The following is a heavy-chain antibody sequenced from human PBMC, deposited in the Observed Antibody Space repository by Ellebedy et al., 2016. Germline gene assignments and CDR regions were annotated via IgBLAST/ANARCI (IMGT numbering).Heavy chain of an antibody. CDR1: GFTFSSYG. J-gene: IGHJ4*02. V-gene: IGHV3-30*03. Sequence: GGSLRLSCAVSGFTFSSYGIHWVRQAPGKGLEWVAVISYDGRNKYYADSVKGRFTISRDNSKNTVYLQMNSLRAEDTAVYYCARADYYDRSGYWYYFDYWGQGTLVFVSS. CDR3: ARADYYDRSGYWYYFDY. D-gene: IGHD3-22*01. CDR2: ISYDGRNK.